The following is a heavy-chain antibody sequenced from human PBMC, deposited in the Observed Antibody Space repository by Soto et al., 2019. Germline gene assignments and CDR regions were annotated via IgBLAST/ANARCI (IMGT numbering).Heavy chain of an antibody. CDR1: GGSISSSNYY. D-gene: IGHD6-6*01. J-gene: IGHJ4*02. V-gene: IGHV4-39*01. CDR2: IYHSGNT. Sequence: QLQLQESGPGLVKPSETLSLTCTVSGGSISSSNYYWGWIRQPPGKGLEWIGSIYHSGNTYHNPSLKSRVTISVDTSKNQFSLKLRSVTAADTAVYYCARRLSSQLVGVDHYYFDYWGQGTLVTVAS. CDR3: ARRLSSQLVGVDHYYFDY.